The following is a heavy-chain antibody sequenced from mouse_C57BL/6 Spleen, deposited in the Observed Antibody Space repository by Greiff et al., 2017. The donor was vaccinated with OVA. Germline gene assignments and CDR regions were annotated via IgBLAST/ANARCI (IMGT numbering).Heavy chain of an antibody. CDR2: INPYNGDT. Sequence: EVQLLQSGPELVKPGDSVKISCKASGYSFTGYYMNWVMQSHGKSLEWIGRINPYNGDTFYNQKFKGKATLTVDKSSSTAHMELRSLTSEDSAVYYCASGGSYYFDYWGQGTTLTVSS. CDR3: ASGGSYYFDY. D-gene: IGHD3-1*01. V-gene: IGHV1-20*01. CDR1: GYSFTGYY. J-gene: IGHJ2*01.